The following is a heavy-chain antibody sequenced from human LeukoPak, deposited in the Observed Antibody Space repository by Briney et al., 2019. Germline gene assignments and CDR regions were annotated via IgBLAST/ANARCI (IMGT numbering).Heavy chain of an antibody. V-gene: IGHV3-30*02. J-gene: IGHJ4*02. CDR3: AKDRGGNIVVVTAIPIYFDY. D-gene: IGHD2-21*02. CDR2: IRYDGSNK. CDR1: GFTFSSYG. Sequence: GGSLRLSCAASGFTFSSYGMHWVRQAPGKGLEWVAFIRYDGSNKYSADSVKGRFTISRDNSKNTLYLQMNSLRAEDTAVYYCAKDRGGNIVVVTAIPIYFDYWGQGTLVTVSS.